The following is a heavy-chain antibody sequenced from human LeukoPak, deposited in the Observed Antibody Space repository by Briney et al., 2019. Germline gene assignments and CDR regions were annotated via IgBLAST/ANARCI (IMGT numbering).Heavy chain of an antibody. CDR2: ISYDGSNK. D-gene: IGHD2-15*01. J-gene: IGHJ6*02. Sequence: PGGSLRLSCAASGFTFSSYAMHWVRQAPGEGLEWVAVISYDGSNKYYADSVKGRFTISRDNSKNTLYLQMNSLRVEDTAGYYCAKGPVPYCSGGSCYGMDVWGQGTTVTVSS. CDR3: AKGPVPYCSGGSCYGMDV. CDR1: GFTFSSYA. V-gene: IGHV3-30-3*01.